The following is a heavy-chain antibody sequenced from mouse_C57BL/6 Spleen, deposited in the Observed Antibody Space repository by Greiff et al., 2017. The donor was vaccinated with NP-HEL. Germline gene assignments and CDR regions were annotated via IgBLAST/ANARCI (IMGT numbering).Heavy chain of an antibody. J-gene: IGHJ4*01. CDR1: GYTFTSYW. V-gene: IGHV1-7*01. CDR2: INPSSGYT. CDR3: ARSPHYYGSSCYAMDY. D-gene: IGHD1-1*01. Sequence: VQLQQSGAELAKPGASVKLSCKASGYTFTSYWMHWVKQRPGQGLEWIGYINPSSGYTKYNQKFKDKATLTADKSSSTAYLQLSSLTSEDTAIYYCARSPHYYGSSCYAMDYWGQGTSVTVSS.